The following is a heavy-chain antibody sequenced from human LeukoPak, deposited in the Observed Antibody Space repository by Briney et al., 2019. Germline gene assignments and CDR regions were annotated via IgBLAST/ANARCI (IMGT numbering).Heavy chain of an antibody. Sequence: ASVKVSCKASGYTFTSYHMHWVRQAPGQGLEWMGTIDPSGGRTSYAQNFQGRVTMTRDTSTDTVYMELSNLSSEDTAVYYCARPAPTGVDASDIWGQGTLVTVSS. D-gene: IGHD3-10*01. CDR3: ARPAPTGVDASDI. CDR1: GYTFTSYH. CDR2: IDPSGGRT. J-gene: IGHJ3*02. V-gene: IGHV1-46*01.